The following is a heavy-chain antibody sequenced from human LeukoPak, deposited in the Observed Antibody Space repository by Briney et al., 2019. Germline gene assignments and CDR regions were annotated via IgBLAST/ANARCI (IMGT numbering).Heavy chain of an antibody. V-gene: IGHV3-30*18. CDR1: GFTFSSYG. Sequence: PGGSLRLSCAASGFTFSSYGMHWVRQAPGKGLEWVAVTSYDGSNKYYGDSVKGRFTISRDNSKNTLYLQMNSLRTEDTAVYYCAKGRDDSLDYWGQGTLVTVSS. CDR2: TSYDGSNK. J-gene: IGHJ4*02. CDR3: AKGRDDSLDY.